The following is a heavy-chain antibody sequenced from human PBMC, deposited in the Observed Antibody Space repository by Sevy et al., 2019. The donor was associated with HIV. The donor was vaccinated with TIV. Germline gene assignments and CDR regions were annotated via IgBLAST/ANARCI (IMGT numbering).Heavy chain of an antibody. CDR1: GFTFSSYA. J-gene: IGHJ4*02. CDR3: AKDVWFGEIAGYFDY. Sequence: GGSLRRSCAASGFTFSSYARSWVRQAPGKGLEGVSAISGSGGSTYYADSVKGRFTISRDNSKNTLYLQMNSLRAEDTAVYYCAKDVWFGEIAGYFDYWGKGTLVTVSS. V-gene: IGHV3-23*01. CDR2: ISGSGGST. D-gene: IGHD3-10*01.